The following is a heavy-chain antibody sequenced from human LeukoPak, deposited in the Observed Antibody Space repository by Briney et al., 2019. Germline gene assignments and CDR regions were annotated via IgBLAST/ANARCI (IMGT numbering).Heavy chain of an antibody. Sequence: GGSLRLSCAPCGFTASSNYMSWVRQAPGKGLEWVSVIYNGGSTYYADSVKGRFTISRDNSKNTLYLQMNSLRAGDTAVYYCARGGSWNDFDYWGQGTLVTVSS. V-gene: IGHV3-53*01. CDR1: GFTASSNY. CDR2: IYNGGST. CDR3: ARGGSWNDFDY. D-gene: IGHD1-1*01. J-gene: IGHJ4*02.